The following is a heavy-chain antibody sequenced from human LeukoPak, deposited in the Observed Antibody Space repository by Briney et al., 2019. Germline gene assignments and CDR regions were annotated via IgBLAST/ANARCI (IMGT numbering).Heavy chain of an antibody. CDR1: RFTFSTYC. CDR2: IKPDGDEK. V-gene: IGHV3-7*01. J-gene: IGHJ3*02. D-gene: IGHD1-7*01. CDR3: ARVWTGTTLDAFDI. Sequence: PGGSLRLSCAASRFTFSTYCMTWLRQTPGKGLEGVANIKPDGDEKFYVVSVKGRFTISRDNAKNSLYLQMDSLTAEDTALYYCARVWTGTTLDAFDIWGQGTMVTVSS.